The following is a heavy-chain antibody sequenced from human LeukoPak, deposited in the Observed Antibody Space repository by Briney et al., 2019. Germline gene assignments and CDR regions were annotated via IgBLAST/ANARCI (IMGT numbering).Heavy chain of an antibody. D-gene: IGHD2-15*01. CDR1: GFTFTSSA. J-gene: IGHJ2*01. CDR2: IVVGSGNT. CDR3: AAGINCSGGSCYVRWYFDL. Sequence: GASVKVSCKASGFTFTSSAMQWVRQARGQRLEWIGWIVVGSGNTNYAQKFQERVTITRDMSTSTAYMEQSSLRSEDTAVYYCAAGINCSGGSCYVRWYFDLWGRGTLVTVSS. V-gene: IGHV1-58*02.